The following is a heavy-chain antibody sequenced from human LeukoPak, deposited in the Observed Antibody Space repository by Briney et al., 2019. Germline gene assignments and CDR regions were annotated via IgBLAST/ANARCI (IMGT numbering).Heavy chain of an antibody. CDR2: ITNDGRNK. CDR3: AELGITMIGGV. J-gene: IGHJ6*04. V-gene: IGHV3-33*05. CDR1: GFTFSSYG. Sequence: GALRLSCAASGFTFSSYGMHWVRQAPGKGLEWVAVITNDGRNKYYADSVKGRFTISRDNSKNSVYLQMNSLRAEDTAVYYCAELGITMIGGVWGKGTTVTISS. D-gene: IGHD3-10*02.